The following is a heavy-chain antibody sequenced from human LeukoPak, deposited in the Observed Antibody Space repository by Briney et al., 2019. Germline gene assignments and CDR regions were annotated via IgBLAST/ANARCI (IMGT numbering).Heavy chain of an antibody. Sequence: GASVKVSCKASGYTFTSYGISWVRQAPGQGLEWMGWISAYNGNTNYAQKLQGRVTMTTDTSTSTAYMELSSLRSEDTAVYYCARDPHYDILTGYYGANMLNWFDPWGQGTLVTVSS. V-gene: IGHV1-18*01. CDR2: ISAYNGNT. CDR3: ARDPHYDILTGYYGANMLNWFDP. CDR1: GYTFTSYG. D-gene: IGHD3-9*01. J-gene: IGHJ5*02.